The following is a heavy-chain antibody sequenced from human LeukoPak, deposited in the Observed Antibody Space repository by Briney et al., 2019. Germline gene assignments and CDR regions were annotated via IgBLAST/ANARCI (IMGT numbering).Heavy chain of an antibody. V-gene: IGHV3-9*01. CDR2: ISWNRGTI. Sequence: GRSLRLSCAASGFIFDDYAMHWVRQAPGKGLEWVSGISWNRGTIGYADSVKGRFTISRDNAKNSLYLQMNSLRAEDTALYYCAKGYSYGTGGGFDYWGQGTLVTISS. D-gene: IGHD5-18*01. CDR1: GFIFDDYA. J-gene: IGHJ4*02. CDR3: AKGYSYGTGGGFDY.